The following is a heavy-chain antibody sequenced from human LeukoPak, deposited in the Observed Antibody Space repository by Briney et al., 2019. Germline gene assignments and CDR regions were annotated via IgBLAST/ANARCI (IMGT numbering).Heavy chain of an antibody. D-gene: IGHD2/OR15-2a*01. CDR3: AKHNKAFDI. V-gene: IGHV4-39*01. Sequence: PSETLSLTCSVSGGSISSSSYYWGWIRQPPGKGLEWIGSIYYSGRTYYNPSLKSRVTISVDTSKSQFSLKLSSVTAADTAVYYCAKHNKAFDIWGQGTMVTVSS. CDR1: GGSISSSSYY. CDR2: IYYSGRT. J-gene: IGHJ3*02.